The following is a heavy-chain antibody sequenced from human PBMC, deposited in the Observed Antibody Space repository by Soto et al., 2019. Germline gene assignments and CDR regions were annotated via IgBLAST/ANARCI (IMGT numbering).Heavy chain of an antibody. Sequence: ASVKVSCKASGYTFTRQYMHWVRQAPGQGLEWMGIINPSGGSTSYAQKFPGRVTMTRDTSTSTVYMELSSLRSEDTAVYYCARVRRSSGYYYGYWGQGTPVTVSS. V-gene: IGHV1-46*01. D-gene: IGHD3-22*01. J-gene: IGHJ4*02. CDR3: ARVRRSSGYYYGY. CDR1: GYTFTRQY. CDR2: INPSGGST.